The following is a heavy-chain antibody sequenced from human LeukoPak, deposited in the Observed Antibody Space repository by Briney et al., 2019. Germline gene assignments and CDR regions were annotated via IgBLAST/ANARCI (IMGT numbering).Heavy chain of an antibody. V-gene: IGHV3-33*01. CDR1: GFTFSSYG. J-gene: IGHJ4*02. CDR2: IWYDGSNK. Sequence: TGRSRRLSWAASGFTFSSYGMHWVRQAPGKGLEWVAVIWYDGSNKYYADSVKGRFTISRDNSKNTLYLQMNSLRAEDTAVYYCARAGELRSSFDYWGQGTLVTVSS. D-gene: IGHD4-17*01. CDR3: ARAGELRSSFDY.